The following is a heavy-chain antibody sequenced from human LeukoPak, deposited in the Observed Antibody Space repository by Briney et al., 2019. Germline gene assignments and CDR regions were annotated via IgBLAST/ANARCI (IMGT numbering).Heavy chain of an antibody. Sequence: SETLSLTCTVSGGSINSYYWSWIRQPAGKGLEWIGRMYSSGSTNYNPSLKSRVSMSVDTSKNQFSLKLTSVTAADTAVYYCARTQYSSSSDYYMDVWGKGTTVTVSS. CDR3: ARTQYSSSSDYYMDV. V-gene: IGHV4-4*07. CDR1: GGSINSYY. CDR2: MYSSGST. D-gene: IGHD6-6*01. J-gene: IGHJ6*03.